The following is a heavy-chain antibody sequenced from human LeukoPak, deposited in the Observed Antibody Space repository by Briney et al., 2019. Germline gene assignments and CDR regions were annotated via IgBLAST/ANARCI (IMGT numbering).Heavy chain of an antibody. CDR1: GGSISSYY. J-gene: IGHJ5*02. V-gene: IGHV4-59*08. D-gene: IGHD6-13*01. CDR2: IYYSGST. Sequence: PSETLSLTCTVSGGSISSYYWSWIRQPPGKGLEWIGYIYYSGSTNYNPSLKSRVTISVDTSKNQFSLKLSSVTAADTAVYYCARQSVRGIAGPWGQGTLVTVSS. CDR3: ARQSVRGIAGP.